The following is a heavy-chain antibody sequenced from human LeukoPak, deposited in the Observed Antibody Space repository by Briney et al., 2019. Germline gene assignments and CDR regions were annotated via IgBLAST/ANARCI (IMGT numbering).Heavy chain of an antibody. V-gene: IGHV3-48*02. J-gene: IGHJ4*02. CDR3: ARARGVATANRGFDY. D-gene: IGHD2-21*02. CDR1: GFTFSSYS. CDR2: ISSTSNTI. Sequence: GRSLRLSCAASGFTFSSYSMNWVRQAPGKGLQWISYISSTSNTIYYADSVKGRFTISRDNAKNSLYLQMNSLRDEDTAVYYCARARGVATANRGFDYWGQGTLVTVSS.